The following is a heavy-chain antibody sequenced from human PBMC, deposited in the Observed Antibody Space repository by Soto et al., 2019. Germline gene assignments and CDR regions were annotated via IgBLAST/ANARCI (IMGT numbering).Heavy chain of an antibody. J-gene: IGHJ6*03. CDR3: ARAGMTVTTGGYCYSMDV. CDR2: IDYSGST. CDR1: GGSVSNYN. D-gene: IGHD2-21*02. V-gene: IGHV4-59*02. Sequence: SETLSLTCTVSGGSVSNYNWSWIRQSPEKGLEWIGNIDYSGSTNYNPSLESRVTMSVDTSKNQFSLKLSSVTAVDRAVYYCARAGMTVTTGGYCYSMDVWGKGTTVTVSS.